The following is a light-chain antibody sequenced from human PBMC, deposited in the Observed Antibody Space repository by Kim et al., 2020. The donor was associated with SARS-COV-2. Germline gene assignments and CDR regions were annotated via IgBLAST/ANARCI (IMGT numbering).Light chain of an antibody. CDR2: AAS. CDR1: QGISSY. V-gene: IGKV1-8*01. Sequence: IRMTQSPSSLSASTGDRVTITCRASQGISSYLAWYQQKPGKAPKLLIYAASTLQSGVPSRFSGSGSGTDFTLTISCLQSEDFATYYCQQNYSYPRFTFGPGTKVDIK. J-gene: IGKJ3*01. CDR3: QQNYSYPRFT.